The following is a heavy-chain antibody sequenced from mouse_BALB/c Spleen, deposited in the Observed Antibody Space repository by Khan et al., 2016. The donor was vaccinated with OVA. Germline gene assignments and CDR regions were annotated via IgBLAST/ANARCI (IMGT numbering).Heavy chain of an antibody. V-gene: IGHV14-3*02. CDR2: IDPANDNT. CDR3: ATHDGSAFAY. D-gene: IGHD1-1*01. Sequence: VQLKESGAELVKPGASVKLSCTASGFNIKDTYIHWVNQRPEQGLEWIGRIDPANDNTKYDPKFQGKATITADTSSNTAYLHLSSLTSEDTAVYYCATHDGSAFAYWGQGTLVTVSA. CDR1: GFNIKDTY. J-gene: IGHJ3*01.